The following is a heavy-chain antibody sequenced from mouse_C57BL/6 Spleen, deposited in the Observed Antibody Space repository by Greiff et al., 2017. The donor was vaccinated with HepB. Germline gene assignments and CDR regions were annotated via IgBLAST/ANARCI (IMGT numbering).Heavy chain of an antibody. CDR3: ANNLLLRAY. CDR2: IYPGDGDT. Sequence: VQLQESGPELVKPGASVKISCKASGYAFSSSWMNWVKQRPGKGLEWIGRIYPGDGDTNYNGKFKGKATLTADKSSSTAYMQLSSLTSEDSAVYFCANNLLLRAYWGQGTLVTVSA. D-gene: IGHD1-1*01. V-gene: IGHV1-82*01. J-gene: IGHJ3*01. CDR1: GYAFSSSW.